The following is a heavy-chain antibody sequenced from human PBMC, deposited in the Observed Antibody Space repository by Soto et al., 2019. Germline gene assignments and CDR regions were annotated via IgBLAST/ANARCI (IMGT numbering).Heavy chain of an antibody. CDR1: GFTVSSNY. CDR2: IYSGGST. D-gene: IGHD3-22*01. Sequence: EVQLVESGGGLVQPGGSLRLSCAASGFTVSSNYMSWVRQAPGKGLEWVSVIYSGGSTYYADSVKGRFTISRDNSKNTLYLQMNSLRAEDTAVSYCARDRYYYDSRALNGHVDLWGRGTLVTVSS. V-gene: IGHV3-66*01. CDR3: ARDRYYYDSRALNGHVDL. J-gene: IGHJ2*01.